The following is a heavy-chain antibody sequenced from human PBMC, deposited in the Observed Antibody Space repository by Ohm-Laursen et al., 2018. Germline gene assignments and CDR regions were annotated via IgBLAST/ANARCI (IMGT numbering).Heavy chain of an antibody. V-gene: IGHV3-7*01. D-gene: IGHD2/OR15-2a*01. J-gene: IGHJ3*01. CDR3: SRDYLSI. Sequence: SLRLSCAASGFTFSNAWMSWVRQAPGKGLEWVANINRDGGSESYVDSVQGRFTISRDNAKNLLYLQVNNLRAEDTAMYYCSRDYLSIWGQGTLVTVSS. CDR1: GFTFSNAW. CDR2: INRDGGSE.